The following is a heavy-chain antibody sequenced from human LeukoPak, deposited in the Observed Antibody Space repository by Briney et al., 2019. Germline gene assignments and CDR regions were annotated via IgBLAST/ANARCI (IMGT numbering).Heavy chain of an antibody. Sequence: GGSLRLSCAGSGFTFKTYSMNWVRQAPGKGLEWVSYISTSSSTIYYADSVKGRFTISRDNSKNTLYLQMNSLRAEDTAVYYCAKVVVVPAATTKTYYFDYRGQGTLVTVSS. J-gene: IGHJ4*02. CDR2: ISTSSSTI. V-gene: IGHV3-48*01. CDR3: AKVVVVPAATTKTYYFDY. CDR1: GFTFKTYS. D-gene: IGHD2-2*01.